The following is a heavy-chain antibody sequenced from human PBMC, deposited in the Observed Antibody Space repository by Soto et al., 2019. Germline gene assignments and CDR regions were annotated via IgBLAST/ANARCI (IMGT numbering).Heavy chain of an antibody. CDR3: AKNMHDSSGYYPPYYGMDV. CDR2: ISWDGGST. CDR1: GFTFDDYA. Sequence: HPGGSLRLSCAASGFTFDDYAMHWVRQAPGKGLEWVSLISWDGGSTYYAESVKGRFTISRDNSKNSLYLQMNSLRAEDTALYYCAKNMHDSSGYYPPYYGMDVWGQGTTVTVSS. D-gene: IGHD3-22*01. J-gene: IGHJ6*02. V-gene: IGHV3-43D*04.